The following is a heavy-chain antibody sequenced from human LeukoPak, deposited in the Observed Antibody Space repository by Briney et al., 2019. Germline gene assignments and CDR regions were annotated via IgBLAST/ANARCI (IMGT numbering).Heavy chain of an antibody. V-gene: IGHV4-34*01. J-gene: IGHJ3*02. Sequence: SETLSLTCAVYGGSFSGYYWSWIRQPPGKGLEWIGEINHSGSTNYNPSLKSRVTISVDTSKNQFSLKLSSVTAADTAVYYCARGRAMIGGNRGDAFDIWGQGTMVTVSS. CDR2: INHSGST. CDR1: GGSFSGYY. D-gene: IGHD3-22*01. CDR3: ARGRAMIGGNRGDAFDI.